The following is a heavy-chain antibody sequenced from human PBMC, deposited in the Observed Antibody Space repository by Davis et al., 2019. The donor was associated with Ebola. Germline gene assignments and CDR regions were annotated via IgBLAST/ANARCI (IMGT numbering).Heavy chain of an antibody. J-gene: IGHJ6*02. D-gene: IGHD6-13*01. CDR1: GYTFTSYG. Sequence: ASVKVSCKASGYTFTSYGISWVRQAPGQGLEWMGWISAYNGNTNYAQKLQGRVTMTTDTSTSTAYMELRSLRSDDTAVYYCARDIIQLVPDYYYGMDVWGQGTTVTVSS. V-gene: IGHV1-18*01. CDR3: ARDIIQLVPDYYYGMDV. CDR2: ISAYNGNT.